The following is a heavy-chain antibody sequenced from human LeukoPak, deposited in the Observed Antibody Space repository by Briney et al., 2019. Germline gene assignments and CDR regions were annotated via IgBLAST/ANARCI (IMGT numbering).Heavy chain of an antibody. J-gene: IGHJ5*02. CDR3: ANAPMAGCGLS. D-gene: IGHD2-21*01. CDR2: ISYGGSNK. V-gene: IGHV3-30*18. CDR1: GFTFSSYG. Sequence: GGSLRLSCAASGFTFSSYGMHWVRQAPGKGLEWVAVISYGGSNKYYADSVKGRFTISRDNSKNTLYLQMNSLRAQHTAVYYCANAPMAGCGLSWGQGTLVTVSS.